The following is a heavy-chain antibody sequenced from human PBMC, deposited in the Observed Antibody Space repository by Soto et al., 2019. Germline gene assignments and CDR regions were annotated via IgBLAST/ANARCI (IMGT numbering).Heavy chain of an antibody. CDR3: ARLGSIAADDFDY. CDR1: GGSSSSSSYY. CDR2: IYYSGST. Sequence: PSETLSLTCTVAGGSSSSSSYYWGWIRQPPGKGLEWIGSIYYSGSTYYNPSLKSRVTISVDTSKNHFSLKLSSVTAADTAVYYCARLGSIAADDFDYWGQGTLVTVSS. J-gene: IGHJ4*02. D-gene: IGHD6-25*01. V-gene: IGHV4-39*02.